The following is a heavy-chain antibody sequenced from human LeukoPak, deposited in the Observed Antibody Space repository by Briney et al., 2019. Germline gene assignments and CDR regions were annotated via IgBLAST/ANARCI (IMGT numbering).Heavy chain of an antibody. CDR1: GYTFTTYG. CDR3: AREGLGELTLDC. Sequence: ASVKVSCRSSGYTFTTYGITWVRQAPGQGLEWMGWISTDNGDTNYAQKLQGRVTMTTDTSTSTAYMELRSLRSDDTAVYYCAREGLGELTLDCWGQGTLVTVSS. CDR2: ISTDNGDT. J-gene: IGHJ4*02. D-gene: IGHD3-16*01. V-gene: IGHV1-18*01.